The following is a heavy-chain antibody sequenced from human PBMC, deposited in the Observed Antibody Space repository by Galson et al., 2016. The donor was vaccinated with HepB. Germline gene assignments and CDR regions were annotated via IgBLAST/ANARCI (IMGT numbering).Heavy chain of an antibody. Sequence: SLRLSCAASGFTFSSYAMAWVRQAPGKGLEWVSGISGASGTTLYADSVKGRFTMSRDNSRDPLYLEMNTLRVEDTAVYFCAKARGFNTYYYYYMDVWGQGTPVTVS. J-gene: IGHJ6*03. V-gene: IGHV3-23*01. D-gene: IGHD3-10*01. CDR3: AKARGFNTYYYYYMDV. CDR1: GFTFSSYA. CDR2: ISGASGTT.